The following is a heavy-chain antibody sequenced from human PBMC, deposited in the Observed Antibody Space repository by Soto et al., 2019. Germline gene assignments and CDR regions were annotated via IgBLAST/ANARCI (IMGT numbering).Heavy chain of an antibody. J-gene: IGHJ5*02. CDR1: GYTFTGYY. V-gene: IGHV1-2*02. CDR3: ARDRGDQGIWFDP. CDR2: INPNSGGT. D-gene: IGHD3-16*01. Sequence: ASVKVSCKASGYTFTGYYMHWVRQAPGQGLEWMGWINPNSGGTNYAQKFQGRVTMTRDTSISTAYMELSRLRSDDTAVYYCARDRGDQGIWFDPWGQGTLVTVSS.